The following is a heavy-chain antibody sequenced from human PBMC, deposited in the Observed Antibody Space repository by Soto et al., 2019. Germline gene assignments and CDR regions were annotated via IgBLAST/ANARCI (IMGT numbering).Heavy chain of an antibody. D-gene: IGHD6-13*01. V-gene: IGHV4-59*01. Sequence: QVQMQESGPGLVKPSETLSLTCSVSGGSISGYSWSWIRQPPGKGLEWIGYFYHSGNTNYNPSLKSRGTISVDTTKNQFSLKLSSLTAADTAVYFCARGSSRWNYFDCWGQGTLVTVSS. CDR1: GGSISGYS. CDR3: ARGSSRWNYFDC. CDR2: FYHSGNT. J-gene: IGHJ4*02.